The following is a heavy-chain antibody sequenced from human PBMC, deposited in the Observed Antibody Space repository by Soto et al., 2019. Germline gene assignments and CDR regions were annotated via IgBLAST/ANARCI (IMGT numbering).Heavy chain of an antibody. CDR1: GFTFSAYD. V-gene: IGHV3-13*05. CDR3: ARAYSGRLPRRADYYFAMDV. Sequence: PWGSLRLSCAASGFTFSAYDMHWVRQTTGKGLEWVSAIGAADDPYYLGSVKGRFTISRENAKNSLYLQMNSLRADDTAVYYCARAYSGRLPRRADYYFAMDVWGQGTTVTVSS. CDR2: IGAADDP. D-gene: IGHD2-15*01. J-gene: IGHJ6*02.